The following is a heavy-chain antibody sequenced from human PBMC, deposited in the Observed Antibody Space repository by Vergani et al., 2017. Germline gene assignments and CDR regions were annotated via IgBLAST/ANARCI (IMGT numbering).Heavy chain of an antibody. CDR3: ARELDFWSGQDYYYYMDV. J-gene: IGHJ6*03. CDR1: GGSISSYY. V-gene: IGHV4-59*01. Sequence: QVQLQQWGAGLLKPSETLSLTCAVSGGSISSYYWSWIRQPPGKGLEWIGYIYYSGSTNYNPSLKSRVTISVDTSKNQFSLKLSSVTAADTAVYYCARELDFWSGQDYYYYMDVWGKGTTVTVSS. D-gene: IGHD3-3*01. CDR2: IYYSGST.